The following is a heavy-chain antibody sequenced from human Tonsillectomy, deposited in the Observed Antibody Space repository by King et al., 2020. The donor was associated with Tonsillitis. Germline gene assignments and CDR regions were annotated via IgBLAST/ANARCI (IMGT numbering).Heavy chain of an antibody. CDR2: ICYDGSNK. CDR3: ARGGDGYTWRRYFDY. Sequence: VQLVESGGGVVQPGRSLRLSCAASGFTFSSYGMHWVRQAPGKGLEWVAVICYDGSNKYYADSVKGRFTISRDNSKNTLYLQLNSLRAEDTAVYYCARGGDGYTWRRYFDYWGQGTLVTVSS. D-gene: IGHD5-24*01. CDR1: GFTFSSYG. J-gene: IGHJ4*02. V-gene: IGHV3-33*01.